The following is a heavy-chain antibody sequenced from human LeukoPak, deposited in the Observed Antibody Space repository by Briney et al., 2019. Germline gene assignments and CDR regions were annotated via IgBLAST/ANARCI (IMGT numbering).Heavy chain of an antibody. V-gene: IGHV3-66*01. D-gene: IGHD3-10*02. J-gene: IGHJ6*04. Sequence: GGSLRLSCAASEFIVSINYMTWVRQAPGKGLEWVSLIYSRGDTKYADSVKGRFTISRDNAKNSLYLQMNSLRAEDTAVYYCAELGITMIGGVWGKGTTVTISS. CDR2: IYSRGDT. CDR3: AELGITMIGGV. CDR1: EFIVSINY.